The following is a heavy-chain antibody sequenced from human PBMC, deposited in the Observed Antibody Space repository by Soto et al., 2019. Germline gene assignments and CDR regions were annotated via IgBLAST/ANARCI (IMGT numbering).Heavy chain of an antibody. Sequence: GGSLRLSCAASGFTFSSYSMNWVRQAPGKGLEWVSYISSSSSTIYYADSVKGRFTISRDNAKNSLYLQMNSLRAEDTAVYYCARDPPIGHCTNGVCPGPYYYYYMDVWGKGTTVTVSS. CDR1: GFTFSSYS. D-gene: IGHD2-8*01. V-gene: IGHV3-48*01. CDR3: ARDPPIGHCTNGVCPGPYYYYYMDV. CDR2: ISSSSSTI. J-gene: IGHJ6*03.